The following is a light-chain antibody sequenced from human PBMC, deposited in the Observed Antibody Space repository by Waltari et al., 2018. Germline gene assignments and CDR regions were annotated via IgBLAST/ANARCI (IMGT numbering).Light chain of an antibody. CDR2: GNN. CDR3: QSFDIRLSGGVV. CDR1: SSNIGAGHA. J-gene: IGLJ3*02. V-gene: IGLV1-40*01. Sequence: QSVLTQPPSMSGAPGQRVTISCPGSSSNIGAGHAVHWSQVFPGTAPKLLIYGNNNRPSGVPDRFSGSKSDTSASLAIGGLQAEDEADYYCQSFDIRLSGGVVFGGGTKVTVL.